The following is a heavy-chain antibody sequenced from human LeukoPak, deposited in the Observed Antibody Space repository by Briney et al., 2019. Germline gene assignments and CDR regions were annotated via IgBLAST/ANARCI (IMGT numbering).Heavy chain of an antibody. CDR3: AKAIVVLISGQFWDY. V-gene: IGHV3-23*01. CDR1: GFTFSSYS. J-gene: IGHJ4*02. D-gene: IGHD3-22*01. CDR2: ISGSGVNT. Sequence: GGSLRLSCAASGFTFSSYSMNWVRQAPGRGLEWVSTISGSGVNTDYADSVKGRFTISSDNSKNTLYLQMNSLRAGDTAVYYCAKAIVVLISGQFWDYWGQGTLVTVSS.